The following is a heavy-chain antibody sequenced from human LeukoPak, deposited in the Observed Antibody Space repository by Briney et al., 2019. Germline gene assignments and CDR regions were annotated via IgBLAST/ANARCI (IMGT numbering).Heavy chain of an antibody. CDR2: TYYRSKWYN. Sequence: SQTLSLTCAISGDSVSSNSAAWNWIRQSPSRGLEWLGRTYYRSKWYNDYAVSVKSRITINPDTSKNQFSLQLNSVTPEGTAVYYCARAPSYYYDSSGHKDAFDIWGQGTMVTVSS. J-gene: IGHJ3*02. CDR3: ARAPSYYYDSSGHKDAFDI. CDR1: GDSVSSNSAA. V-gene: IGHV6-1*01. D-gene: IGHD3-22*01.